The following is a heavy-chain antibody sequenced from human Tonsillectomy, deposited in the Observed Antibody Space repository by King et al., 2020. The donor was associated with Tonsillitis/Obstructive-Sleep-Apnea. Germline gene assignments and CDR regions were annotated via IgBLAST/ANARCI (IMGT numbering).Heavy chain of an antibody. V-gene: IGHV3-30*04. CDR2: ISYDGSNK. Sequence: QVQLVESGGGVVQPGRSLRLSCAASGFTFSSYAMHWVRQAPGKGLEWVAVISYDGSNKYYADSVKGRFTISRDNSKNTLYLQMNSLRAEDTAGYYCARDGLDDDGDYVGYFDYWGQGTLVTVSS. CDR3: ARDGLDDDGDYVGYFDY. J-gene: IGHJ4*02. CDR1: GFTFSSYA. D-gene: IGHD4-17*01.